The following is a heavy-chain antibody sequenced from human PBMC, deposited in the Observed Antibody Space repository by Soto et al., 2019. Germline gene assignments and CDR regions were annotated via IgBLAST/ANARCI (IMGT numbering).Heavy chain of an antibody. V-gene: IGHV1-18*01. Sequence: ASVKVSCKASGYTFTSYGISWVRQAPGQGLEWMGWISAYNGNTNYAQKLQGRVTMTTDTSTSTAYMELRSLRSDDTAVYYCARDLPSIGDSSGHSFDYWGQGTLVTVSS. D-gene: IGHD6-19*01. CDR2: ISAYNGNT. CDR1: GYTFTSYG. CDR3: ARDLPSIGDSSGHSFDY. J-gene: IGHJ4*02.